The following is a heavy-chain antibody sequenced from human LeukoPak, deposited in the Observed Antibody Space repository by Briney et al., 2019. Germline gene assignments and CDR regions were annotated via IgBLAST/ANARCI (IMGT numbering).Heavy chain of an antibody. J-gene: IGHJ4*02. V-gene: IGHV3-30*03. CDR3: ARDRPDDWLGNWNPLDY. CDR2: ISYDGSNK. CDR1: GFTFSSYG. Sequence: GGSLRLSCAASGFTFSSYGMHWVRQAPGKGLEWVAVISYDGSNKFYADSVKGRFTISRDNSKNTLYLQMNSLRAEDTAVYYCARDRPDDWLGNWNPLDYWGQGTLVTVSS. D-gene: IGHD1-20*01.